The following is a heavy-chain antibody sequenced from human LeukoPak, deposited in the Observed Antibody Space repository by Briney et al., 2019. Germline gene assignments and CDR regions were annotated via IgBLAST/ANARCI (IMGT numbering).Heavy chain of an antibody. D-gene: IGHD6-13*01. CDR3: ASNSWYTHAFDI. CDR2: ISSSSSYI. V-gene: IGHV3-21*01. CDR1: GFTFSSYW. J-gene: IGHJ3*02. Sequence: GGSLRLSCAASGFTFSSYWMSWVRQAPGKGLEWVSSISSSSSYIYYADSVKGRFTISRDNAKNSLYLQMNSLRAEDTAVYYCASNSWYTHAFDIWGQGTMVTVSS.